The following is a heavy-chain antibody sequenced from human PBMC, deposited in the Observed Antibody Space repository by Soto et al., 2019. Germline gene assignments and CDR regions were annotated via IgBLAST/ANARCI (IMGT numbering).Heavy chain of an antibody. CDR1: GFTVSNKY. J-gene: IGHJ6*02. CDR3: ARGGSGYYYGLDV. D-gene: IGHD3-10*01. V-gene: IGHV3-53*02. CDR2: IFSGGET. Sequence: EVQLVETGGGLIQPGGSLRLSCAASGFTVSNKYMSWVRQAPGQGLEWISVIFSGGETYYADSVKGRFTISRDNSKNTLYLQMSSLRADDTAMYYCARGGSGYYYGLDVWGQGTTVTVSS.